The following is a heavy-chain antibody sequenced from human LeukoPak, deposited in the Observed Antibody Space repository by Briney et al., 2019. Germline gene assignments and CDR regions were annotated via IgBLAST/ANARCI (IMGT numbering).Heavy chain of an antibody. J-gene: IGHJ4*02. V-gene: IGHV3-15*01. D-gene: IGHD2-15*01. CDR1: GCTLSDAW. Sequence: GGSLRLSCVVSGCTLSDAWMSWVRQAPGKGLEWIGRRKRKSDGGTTDYAAPVKGRFTISRDDSQNTLYLQMNSLKTEDTAFYYCTTGGGAYCSGGSCFPETFDYWGQGTLVAVSS. CDR3: TTGGGAYCSGGSCFPETFDY. CDR2: RKRKSDGGTT.